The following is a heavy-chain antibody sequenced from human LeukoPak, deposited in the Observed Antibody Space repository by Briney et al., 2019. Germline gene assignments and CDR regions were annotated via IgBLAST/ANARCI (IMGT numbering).Heavy chain of an antibody. J-gene: IGHJ5*02. CDR3: ATEVPMTTVTTANWFDP. Sequence: ASVKVSCKVSGYTLTELSMHWVRQAPGKGLEWMGGFDPEDGETIYAQKFQGRVTMTEDTSTDTAYMELSSLRSEDTAVYYCATEVPMTTVTTANWFDPWGQGTLVTVSS. V-gene: IGHV1-24*01. CDR1: GYTLTELS. D-gene: IGHD4-17*01. CDR2: FDPEDGET.